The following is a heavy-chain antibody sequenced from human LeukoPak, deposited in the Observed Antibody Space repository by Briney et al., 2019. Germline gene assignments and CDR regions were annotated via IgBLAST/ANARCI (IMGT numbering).Heavy chain of an antibody. CDR3: ARDPAIYCSSTSCSLDVFDI. CDR2: IIPIFGTA. Sequence: ASVKVSCKASGGTFSSYAISWVRQAPGQGLEWMGGIIPIFGTANYAQKFQGRVTITADESTSTAYMELSSLRSEDTAVYYCARDPAIYCSSTSCSLDVFDIWGQGKMVTVSS. CDR1: GGTFSSYA. V-gene: IGHV1-69*01. D-gene: IGHD2-2*01. J-gene: IGHJ3*02.